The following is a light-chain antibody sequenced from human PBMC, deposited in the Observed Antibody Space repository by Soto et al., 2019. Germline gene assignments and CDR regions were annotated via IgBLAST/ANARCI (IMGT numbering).Light chain of an antibody. CDR2: AAS. V-gene: IGKV1-27*01. Sequence: DIQMTQSPSSLSASVGDRVTITCRAGQDINIYLAWYQQKTGKVPKLLISAASTLQSGVPSRFSGSGSGTDFTLTISNLQPEDVATYYCQKYDGAPLTFGGGTKVEIK. CDR3: QKYDGAPLT. J-gene: IGKJ4*01. CDR1: QDINIY.